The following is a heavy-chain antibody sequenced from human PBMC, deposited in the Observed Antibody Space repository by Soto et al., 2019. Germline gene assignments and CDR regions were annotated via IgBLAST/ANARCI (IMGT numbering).Heavy chain of an antibody. CDR2: ISYDGSNK. V-gene: IGHV3-30*18. CDR3: AKNVPGYPEHNNGMDV. CDR1: GFTFSNYG. D-gene: IGHD3-10*02. Sequence: QVQLVESGGGVVQPGRSLRLSCAASGFTFSNYGMHWVRQAPGKGLEWVAVISYDGSNKYYADSVKGRITISRDNSKNTLYMQMNSLRAEDTAVYYCAKNVPGYPEHNNGMDVWGQGTTVTVSS. J-gene: IGHJ6*02.